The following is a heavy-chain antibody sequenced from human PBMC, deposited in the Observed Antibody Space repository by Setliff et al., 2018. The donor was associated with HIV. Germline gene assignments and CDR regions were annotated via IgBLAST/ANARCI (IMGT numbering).Heavy chain of an antibody. J-gene: IGHJ6*03. CDR1: GGSNSSGSYY. V-gene: IGHV4-61*09. D-gene: IGHD6-19*01. CDR2: IYTSGST. Sequence: PAEALSLTCTDSGGSNSSGSYYWSWIRQPAGKGLEWIGHIYTSGSTNYNPSLKSRVTISVHTSKNQFSLKLSSVTAADTAVYYCARSRESSGYYRDYYYYLDVWGNGTTVTVSS. CDR3: ARSRESSGYYRDYYYYLDV.